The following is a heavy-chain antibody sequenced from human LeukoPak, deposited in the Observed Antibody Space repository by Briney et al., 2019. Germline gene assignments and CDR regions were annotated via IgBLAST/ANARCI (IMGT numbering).Heavy chain of an antibody. D-gene: IGHD5-18*01. V-gene: IGHV1-18*01. Sequence: ASVKVSCKASGYTFTSYGISWVRQAPGQGLEWMGWISAYNGNTSYAQKFQGRVTMTTDTSTTTAYMDLRSLRSDDTAVYYCARDLDTAMVNVAYWGQGILVTVSS. CDR3: ARDLDTAMVNVAY. J-gene: IGHJ4*02. CDR1: GYTFTSYG. CDR2: ISAYNGNT.